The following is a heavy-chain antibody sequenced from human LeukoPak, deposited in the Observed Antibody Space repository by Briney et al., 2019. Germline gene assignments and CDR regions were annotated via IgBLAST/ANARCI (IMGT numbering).Heavy chain of an antibody. J-gene: IGHJ5*02. D-gene: IGHD1-26*01. V-gene: IGHV4-39*01. Sequence: SETLSLTCTVSGGSVSRSPYYWGWLRQPPGKGLEWIGSIYYSGSTYYNPSLKSRVTISVDTSKNQFSLKLSSVTAADTAVYYCARRYSGSYSNWFDPWGQGTLVTVSS. CDR1: GGSVSRSPYY. CDR2: IYYSGST. CDR3: ARRYSGSYSNWFDP.